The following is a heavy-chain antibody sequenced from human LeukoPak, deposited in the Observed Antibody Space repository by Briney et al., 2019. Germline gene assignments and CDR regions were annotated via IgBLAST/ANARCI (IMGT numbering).Heavy chain of an antibody. J-gene: IGHJ4*02. Sequence: GGSLWLSCTGSGFTFGNYAISWVRQAPGKGLEWVSAISGSAFMSYYGDSAQGRFTISRDNSKNTVYLQMNSLTAEDTAIYYCAKDLFGSVILTFDNWGRGTLVSVSS. CDR2: ISGSAFMS. D-gene: IGHD2-15*01. CDR3: AKDLFGSVILTFDN. V-gene: IGHV3-23*01. CDR1: GFTFGNYA.